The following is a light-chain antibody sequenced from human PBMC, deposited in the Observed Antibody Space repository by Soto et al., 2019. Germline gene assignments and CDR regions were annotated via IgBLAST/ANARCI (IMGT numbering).Light chain of an antibody. J-gene: IGKJ5*01. Sequence: DIQMTQSPSSLSASLGDRVTITCRASQNISNFLNWYQQKPGRAPKLLMHATSTLQSGVPSRFSGSASGTDFSLTISILQPEDFAAYYCQQSYSTPVTFGHGTRLEIK. V-gene: IGKV1-39*01. CDR3: QQSYSTPVT. CDR2: ATS. CDR1: QNISNF.